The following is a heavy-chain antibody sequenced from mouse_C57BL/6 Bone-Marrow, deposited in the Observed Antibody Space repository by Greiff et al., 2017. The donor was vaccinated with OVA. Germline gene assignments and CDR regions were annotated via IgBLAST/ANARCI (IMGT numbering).Heavy chain of an antibody. D-gene: IGHD1-1*01. CDR1: GYTFTSYW. CDR3: ARRAYYYGSSYGCAY. CDR2: IHPNSGST. Sequence: QVQLQQPGAELVKPGASVKLSCKASGYTFTSYWMHWVKQRPGQGLEWIGMIHPNSGSTNYNEKFKSKATLTVDKSSSTAYMQLSSLTSEDSAVYYCARRAYYYGSSYGCAYWGQGTLVTVSA. V-gene: IGHV1-64*01. J-gene: IGHJ3*01.